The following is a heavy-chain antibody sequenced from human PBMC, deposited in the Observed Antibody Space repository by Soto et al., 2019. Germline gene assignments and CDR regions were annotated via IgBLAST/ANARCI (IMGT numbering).Heavy chain of an antibody. CDR1: GGTFSSYA. CDR2: IIPIFGTA. J-gene: IGHJ3*02. V-gene: IGHV1-69*12. Sequence: QVQLVQSGAEVKKPGSSVKVSCKASGGTFSSYAISWVRQAPGQGLEWMGGIIPIFGTANYAQKFQGRVTSTADESTSTAYMELSSLRSEDTAVYYCARPPPYSGYDGDAFDIWGQGTMVTVSS. D-gene: IGHD5-12*01. CDR3: ARPPPYSGYDGDAFDI.